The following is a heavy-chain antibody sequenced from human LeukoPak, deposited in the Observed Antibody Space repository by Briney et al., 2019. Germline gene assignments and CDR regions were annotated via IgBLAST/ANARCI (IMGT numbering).Heavy chain of an antibody. J-gene: IGHJ3*02. Sequence: GGSLRLSCAASGFTFSSYAMHRVRQAPGKGLEWVAVISYDGSNKYYADSVKGRFTISRDNSKNTLYLQMNSLRAEDTAVYYCARDNGITIFGVPSYDAFDIWGQGTMVTVSS. CDR3: ARDNGITIFGVPSYDAFDI. CDR1: GFTFSSYA. CDR2: ISYDGSNK. V-gene: IGHV3-30-3*01. D-gene: IGHD3-3*01.